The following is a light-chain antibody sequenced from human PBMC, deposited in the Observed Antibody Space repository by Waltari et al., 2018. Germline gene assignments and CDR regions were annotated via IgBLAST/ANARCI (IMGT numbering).Light chain of an antibody. J-gene: IGKJ3*01. V-gene: IGKV1-33*01. Sequence: DIQLTQSPPSLSESVGDRVTITCRASQDITNYLNWYQQKPGKAPKLLIHDASKLEIGVPSRFSGSQSGTHFTLTISSLQPEDIGTYYCQRYDNLPIFAFGPGTKVEI. CDR2: DAS. CDR3: QRYDNLPIFA. CDR1: QDITNY.